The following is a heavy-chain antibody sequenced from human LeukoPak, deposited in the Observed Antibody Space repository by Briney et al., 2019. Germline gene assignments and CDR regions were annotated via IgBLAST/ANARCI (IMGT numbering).Heavy chain of an antibody. Sequence: SETLSLTCTVSGGSISSGSYYWSWIRQPAGKGLEWIGRIYTSGSTNYNPSLKSRVTISVDTSKNQFSLKLSSVTAADTAVYYCARLTYYYDSSGLDYWGQGTLVTVSS. J-gene: IGHJ4*02. CDR3: ARLTYYYDSSGLDY. V-gene: IGHV4-61*02. D-gene: IGHD3-22*01. CDR2: IYTSGST. CDR1: GGSISSGSYY.